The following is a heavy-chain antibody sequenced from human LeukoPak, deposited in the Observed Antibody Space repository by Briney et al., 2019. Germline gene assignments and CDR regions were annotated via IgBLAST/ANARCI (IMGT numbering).Heavy chain of an antibody. D-gene: IGHD1-26*01. CDR2: INPNSAT. J-gene: IGHJ4*02. Sequence: ASVKVSCRASGYTFTDYYMHWVRQAPGQGLEWMGWINPNSATNYAQKFQGRVTMTRDTPTSTAYMELSRLTSDDMAVYYCSRREVDGPDFDYWGQGTLVTVSS. CDR1: GYTFTDYY. V-gene: IGHV1-2*02. CDR3: SRREVDGPDFDY.